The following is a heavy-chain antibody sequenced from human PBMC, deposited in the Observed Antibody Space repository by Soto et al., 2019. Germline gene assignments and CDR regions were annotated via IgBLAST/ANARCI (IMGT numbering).Heavy chain of an antibody. CDR1: GGSLSKYL. J-gene: IGHJ4*02. V-gene: IGHV1-69*01. D-gene: IGHD5-18*01. Sequence: QVQLVQSGTEVKKPGSSVQVSCKASGGSLSKYLITWVRQAPGQGLEWMGEIIPIFGTSNSAQRFQGRVTITAVESTSTVHMELSNLRSEDTAVYYCARGGVDTVTFDYWGQGTLVTVSS. CDR2: IIPIFGTS. CDR3: ARGGVDTVTFDY.